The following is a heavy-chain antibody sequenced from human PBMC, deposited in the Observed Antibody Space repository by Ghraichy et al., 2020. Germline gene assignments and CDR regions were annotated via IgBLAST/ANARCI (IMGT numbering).Heavy chain of an antibody. D-gene: IGHD2-15*01. CDR1: GFTFSNDA. J-gene: IGHJ4*02. CDR2: ISFDGSDE. Sequence: GGSLRLSCAASGFTFSNDAMHWVRQAPGKGLDWVAIISFDGSDENYGDSVRGRFTISRDNSKNTLYLQMNSLRAEDTAVYYCARSVVGWWYPWIENWGQGTLVTVSS. CDR3: ARSVVGWWYPWIEN. V-gene: IGHV3-30*04.